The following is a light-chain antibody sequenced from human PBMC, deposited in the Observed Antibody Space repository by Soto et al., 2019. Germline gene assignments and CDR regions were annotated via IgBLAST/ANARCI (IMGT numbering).Light chain of an antibody. Sequence: QCPGPLSRPTGDRSTLSCGASQSVSSNYLAWSQQKPGQAPTLLIYGASIRATGIPDRFSGSGSGTDFTLTISRLEPDDVAVYYCQPYVCSPTFGQRTMVDIK. CDR1: QSVSSNY. J-gene: IGKJ1*01. V-gene: IGKV3-20*01. CDR2: GAS. CDR3: QPYVCSPT.